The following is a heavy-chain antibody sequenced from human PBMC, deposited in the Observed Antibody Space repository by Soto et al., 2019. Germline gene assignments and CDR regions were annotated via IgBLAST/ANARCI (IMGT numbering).Heavy chain of an antibody. CDR2: ISGSGGST. J-gene: IGHJ4*02. D-gene: IGHD6-6*01. CDR1: GFTFSSYA. V-gene: IGHV3-23*01. Sequence: EVQLLESGGGLVQPGGSLRLSCAASGFTFSSYAMSWVRQAPGKGLEWVSAISGSGGSTYYADSVKGRFTISRDNSKNTLYLQMNSLRAEDTAVYYWAKDQGPYSSSHSDYWGQGTLVTVSS. CDR3: AKDQGPYSSSHSDY.